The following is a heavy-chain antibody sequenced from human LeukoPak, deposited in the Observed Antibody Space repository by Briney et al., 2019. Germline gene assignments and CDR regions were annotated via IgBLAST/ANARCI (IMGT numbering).Heavy chain of an antibody. CDR3: AREPYSSGWYFSYYFDY. D-gene: IGHD6-19*01. J-gene: IGHJ4*02. V-gene: IGHV3-23*01. Sequence: GGSLRLSCAASGFTFSSYAMSWVRQAPGKGLEWVSAIRDSGSSTHYADSVKGRFTISRDNSKNTLYLQMNSLRAEDTAVYYCAREPYSSGWYFSYYFDYWGQGTLVTVSS. CDR1: GFTFSSYA. CDR2: IRDSGSST.